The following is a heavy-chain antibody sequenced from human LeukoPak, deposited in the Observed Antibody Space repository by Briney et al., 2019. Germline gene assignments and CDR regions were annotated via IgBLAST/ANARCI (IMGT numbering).Heavy chain of an antibody. Sequence: GGSLRLSCAASGFTFSSYAMHWVRQAPGKGLEWAAVISSDGNTKYYADSVEGRFTISRDNSNNTLYLQMNTLGADDTAIYYCARRRIVGSTDDAFDIWGQGTMVTVS. CDR2: ISSDGNTK. J-gene: IGHJ3*02. D-gene: IGHD1-26*01. CDR1: GFTFSSYA. CDR3: ARRRIVGSTDDAFDI. V-gene: IGHV3-30-3*01.